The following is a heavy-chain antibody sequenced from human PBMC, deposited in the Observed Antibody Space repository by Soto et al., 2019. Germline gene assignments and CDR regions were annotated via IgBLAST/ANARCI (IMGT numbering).Heavy chain of an antibody. V-gene: IGHV3-21*01. CDR1: GFTFTTYT. J-gene: IGHJ4*02. CDR3: ATDAARFCSSTSCHFDY. D-gene: IGHD2-2*01. Sequence: EVHLVESGGGLVKPGGSLRLSCAASGFTFTTYTMNWVRQAPGKGLEWVSSISGGSNYIYYADSVKGRFTISRDNAKNSLYLQMNSLRADDTAIYYCATDAARFCSSTSCHFDYWGQGTLVTVSS. CDR2: ISGGSNYI.